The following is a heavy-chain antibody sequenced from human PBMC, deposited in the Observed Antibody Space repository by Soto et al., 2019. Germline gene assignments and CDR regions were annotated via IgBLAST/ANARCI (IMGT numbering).Heavy chain of an antibody. J-gene: IGHJ4*02. CDR3: ARGSGYSGYDFPYYFDY. CDR1: GGTFSSYA. CDR2: IIPIFGTA. V-gene: IGHV1-69*06. Sequence: SVKVSCKASGGTFSSYAISWARQAPGQGLEWMGGIIPIFGTANYAQKFQGRVTITADKSTSTAYMELSSLRSEDTAVYYCARGSGYSGYDFPYYFDYWGQGTLVTVSS. D-gene: IGHD5-12*01.